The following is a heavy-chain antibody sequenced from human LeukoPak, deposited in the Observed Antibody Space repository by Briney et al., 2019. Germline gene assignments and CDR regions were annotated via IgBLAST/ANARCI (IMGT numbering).Heavy chain of an antibody. J-gene: IGHJ5*02. CDR1: GYTFTSYG. CDR2: ISAYNGNT. CDR3: AREICSSTSCNWFDP. Sequence: ASVKVSCKASGYTFTSYGISWGRQAPGQGLEWMGWISAYNGNTNYAQKLQGRVTMTTDTSTSTAYMELRSLRSDDTAVYYCAREICSSTSCNWFDPWGQGTLVTVSS. D-gene: IGHD2-2*01. V-gene: IGHV1-18*01.